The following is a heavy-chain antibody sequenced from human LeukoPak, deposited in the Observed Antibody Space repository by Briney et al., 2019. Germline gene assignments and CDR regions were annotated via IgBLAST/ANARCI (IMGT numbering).Heavy chain of an antibody. D-gene: IGHD2-2*01. J-gene: IGHJ4*02. Sequence: GGSLRLSCAASGFTFSNYWMHWVRQAPGKGLVWVSRINTDGSNTGYADSMKGRFTISRGNAKNTLFLQMNSLRAEDTAVYYCARVEFGVPYCSSTSCYAHWGQGTLVTVSS. V-gene: IGHV3-74*01. CDR1: GFTFSNYW. CDR2: INTDGSNT. CDR3: ARVEFGVPYCSSTSCYAH.